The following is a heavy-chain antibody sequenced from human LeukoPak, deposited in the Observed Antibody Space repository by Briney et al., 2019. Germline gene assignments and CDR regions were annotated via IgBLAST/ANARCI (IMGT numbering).Heavy chain of an antibody. J-gene: IGHJ6*03. D-gene: IGHD1-14*01. V-gene: IGHV3-48*03. Sequence: GGSLRLSCAASGFTFSSYEMNWVRQAPGKGLEWVSYISSSGSTMYYADSVKGRFTISRDDAKNSLSLQMNSLRAEDTAVYYCARSPAGANYYLDVWGKGTTVTISS. CDR2: ISSSGSTM. CDR3: ARSPAGANYYLDV. CDR1: GFTFSSYE.